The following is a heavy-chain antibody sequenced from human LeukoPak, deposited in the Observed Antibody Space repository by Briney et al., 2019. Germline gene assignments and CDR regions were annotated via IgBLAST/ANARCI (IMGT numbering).Heavy chain of an antibody. CDR2: INHSGST. CDR3: ARGRYYDYVWGSYRYTQFDY. Sequence: SETLSLTCAAYGGSFSGYYWSWIRQPPGKGLEWIGEINHSGSTNYNPSLKSRVTISVDTSKNQFSLKLSSVTAADTAVYYCARGRYYDYVWGSYRYTQFDYWGQGTLVTVSS. D-gene: IGHD3-16*02. V-gene: IGHV4-34*01. J-gene: IGHJ4*02. CDR1: GGSFSGYY.